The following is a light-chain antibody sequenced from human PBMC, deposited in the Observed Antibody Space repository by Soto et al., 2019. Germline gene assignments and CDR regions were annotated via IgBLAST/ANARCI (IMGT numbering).Light chain of an antibody. CDR1: QSISNY. V-gene: IGKV1-39*01. Sequence: DIQVTQSPSSLSASVGDSVTITCRTSQSISNYLNWYQQKPGKDPKLLIFVASRLQRGVPSRFTGSAAGTDFRLTITSLQREDFATYYCQQSYETPWTFGQGTKVEMK. CDR2: VAS. J-gene: IGKJ1*01. CDR3: QQSYETPWT.